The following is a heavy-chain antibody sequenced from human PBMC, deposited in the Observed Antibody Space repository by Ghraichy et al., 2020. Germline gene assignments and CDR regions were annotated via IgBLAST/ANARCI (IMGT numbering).Heavy chain of an antibody. CDR1: GFTFSSYA. J-gene: IGHJ2*01. CDR2: ISGSGGST. CDR3: AKESGNLFWYFDL. V-gene: IGHV3-23*01. Sequence: GESLNISCAASGFTFSSYAMSWVRQAPGKGLEWVSAISGSGGSTYYADSVKGRFTISRDNSKNTLYLQMNSLRAEDTAVYYCAKESGNLFWYFDLWGRGTLVTVSS. D-gene: IGHD4-23*01.